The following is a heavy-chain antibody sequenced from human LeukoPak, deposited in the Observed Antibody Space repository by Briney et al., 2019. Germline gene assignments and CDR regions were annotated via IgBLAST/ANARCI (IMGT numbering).Heavy chain of an antibody. CDR3: ARHPAVYSSPFDY. CDR2: IDPSDSYT. Sequence: GESLKISCKGSGYSFTSYWISWVRQMPGKGLEWMGRIDPSDSYTNYSPSFQGHVTISADKSISTAYLQWSSLKASDTAMYYCARHPAVYSSPFDYWGQGTLVTVSS. D-gene: IGHD6-13*01. J-gene: IGHJ4*02. V-gene: IGHV5-10-1*01. CDR1: GYSFTSYW.